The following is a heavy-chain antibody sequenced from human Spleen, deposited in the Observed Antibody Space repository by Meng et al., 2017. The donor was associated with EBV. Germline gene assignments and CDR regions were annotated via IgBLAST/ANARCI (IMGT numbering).Heavy chain of an antibody. CDR1: GGSISSSNW. V-gene: IGHV4-4*02. D-gene: IGHD3-16*01. Sequence: QVQLEGPGPGLVKPSGTLSLTCAVSGGSISSSNWWSWVRQTPGKGLEWIGEIYHSGSTSYNPSLESRVTISVDKSKNQIFLKLRSVTAADTAVYYCAQRERWGLDPWGQGTLVTVSS. CDR2: IYHSGST. J-gene: IGHJ5*02. CDR3: AQRERWGLDP.